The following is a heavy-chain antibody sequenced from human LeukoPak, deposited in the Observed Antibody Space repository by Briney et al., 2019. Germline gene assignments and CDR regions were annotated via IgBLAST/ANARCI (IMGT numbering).Heavy chain of an antibody. D-gene: IGHD3-22*01. CDR3: VGGYYDSSGQDAFDI. V-gene: IGHV4-59*08. J-gene: IGHJ3*02. CDR2: IYYTGST. Sequence: KPSETLSLTCTVSGGSISNKYWSWIRQPPGKGLEWIGYIYYTGSTNHNPSLKSRVTISVDTSKNQFSLKLSSVTAADTAVYYCVGGYYDSSGQDAFDIWGQGTMVTVSS. CDR1: GGSISNKY.